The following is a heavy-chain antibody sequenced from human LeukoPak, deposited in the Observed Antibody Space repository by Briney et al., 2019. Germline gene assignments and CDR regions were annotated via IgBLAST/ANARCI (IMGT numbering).Heavy chain of an antibody. Sequence: GGSLRLSCTASGFTFVGYAMSWFRQAPGKGLEWVGFIRSKAYGGTTEYAASVKGRFTISRDDSKSIAYLQMNSLKTEDTAVYYCTSPGYCGGDCYSAFDIWGQGTMVTVSS. J-gene: IGHJ3*02. D-gene: IGHD2-21*02. CDR1: GFTFVGYA. CDR3: TSPGYCGGDCYSAFDI. CDR2: IRSKAYGGTT. V-gene: IGHV3-49*03.